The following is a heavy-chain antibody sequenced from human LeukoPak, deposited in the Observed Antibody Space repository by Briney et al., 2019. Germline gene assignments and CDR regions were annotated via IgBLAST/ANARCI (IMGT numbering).Heavy chain of an antibody. CDR2: IRQDGGER. Sequence: PGGSLRLSCAASGFTFSNYWMSWVRQAPGKGLEWLAIIRQDGGERYYVDSVKGRFTISRDNAKNSLYLQMNSLRAEDTAVYYCAREDDYGDYWGQGTLVTVSS. J-gene: IGHJ4*02. V-gene: IGHV3-7*01. CDR1: GFTFSNYW. CDR3: AREDDYGDY.